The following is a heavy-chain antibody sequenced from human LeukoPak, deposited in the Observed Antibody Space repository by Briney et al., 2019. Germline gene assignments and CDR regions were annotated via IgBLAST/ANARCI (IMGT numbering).Heavy chain of an antibody. D-gene: IGHD3-3*01. CDR3: ARDYSRWSGYSLFDY. J-gene: IGHJ4*02. Sequence: SETLSLTCTVSGGSISSYYWSWIRQPAGKGLEWIGRIYTSGSTNYNPSLKSRVTMSVDTSKNQFSLKLSSVTAADTAVYYCARDYSRWSGYSLFDYWGQGTLVTVSS. V-gene: IGHV4-4*07. CDR1: GGSISSYY. CDR2: IYTSGST.